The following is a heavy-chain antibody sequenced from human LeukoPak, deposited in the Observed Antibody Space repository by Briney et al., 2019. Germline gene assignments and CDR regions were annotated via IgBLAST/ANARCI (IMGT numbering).Heavy chain of an antibody. CDR3: ARAPLFGELPHDAFDI. J-gene: IGHJ3*02. CDR1: GFTVSSNY. V-gene: IGHV3-53*01. Sequence: GGSLRLSCAASGFTVSSNYMSWVRQAPGKGLEWVSVIYSGGSTYYADSVKGRFTISRDNSKNTLYLQMNSLRAEDTAVYYCARAPLFGELPHDAFDIWGQGTMVTVSS. CDR2: IYSGGST. D-gene: IGHD3-10*01.